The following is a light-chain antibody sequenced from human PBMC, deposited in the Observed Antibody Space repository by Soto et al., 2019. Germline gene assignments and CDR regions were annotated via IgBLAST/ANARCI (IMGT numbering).Light chain of an antibody. J-gene: IGKJ4*01. CDR3: QQYNTYPLT. V-gene: IGKV1-5*03. CDR2: KAS. CDR1: QSISPW. Sequence: DIQMTQSPSTLPASVGDSVTITCRASQSISPWLAWYQQKPGKAPTLLIYKASSLEGGVPSRFSGSGSGTDFNITISSLQPDDFATYYGQQYNTYPLTFGGGTTVEIK.